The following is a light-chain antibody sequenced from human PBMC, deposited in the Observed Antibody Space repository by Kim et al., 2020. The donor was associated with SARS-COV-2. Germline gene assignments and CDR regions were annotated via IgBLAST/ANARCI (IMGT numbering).Light chain of an antibody. V-gene: IGKV3-11*01. Sequence: LSPGERATLSCRASQSVSSYVAWYQQKPGQAHRLLIYDASNRATGIPARFSGSGSGTDFTLTISSLEPEDFAVYYCQQRSNWPLTFGGGTKVDIK. CDR2: DAS. CDR3: QQRSNWPLT. J-gene: IGKJ4*01. CDR1: QSVSSY.